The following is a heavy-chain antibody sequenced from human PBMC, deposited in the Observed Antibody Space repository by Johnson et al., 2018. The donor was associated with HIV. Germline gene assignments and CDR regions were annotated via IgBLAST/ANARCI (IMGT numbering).Heavy chain of an antibody. CDR3: AKRRTTLTNIDALDI. CDR2: IRYDGTIK. V-gene: IGHV3-30*02. Sequence: QVQLVESGAGVVQPGGSLRLSCDTSGFTFSSYDMHWVRQAPGKGLEWLAFIRYDGTIKHFAYSVKGRLTTSRDNSKNTLDLQINSLRAEDTAVYYCAKRRTTLTNIDALDIWGQGSMGTVSS. D-gene: IGHD4-17*01. J-gene: IGHJ3*02. CDR1: GFTFSSYD.